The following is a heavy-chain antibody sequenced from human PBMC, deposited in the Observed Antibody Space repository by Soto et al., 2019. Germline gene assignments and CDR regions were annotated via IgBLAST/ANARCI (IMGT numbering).Heavy chain of an antibody. V-gene: IGHV1-3*03. CDR3: VRERVAVAGLLDY. CDR1: GYTFTSYA. Sequence: ASVKVSCKASGYTFTSYAMRWVRQAPGQRLEWMGWINAGNGNTKYSQKFQGRVTITRDTSASTAYMELSSLRVEDMAVYYCVRERVAVAGLLDYWGPGALVTVSS. D-gene: IGHD6-19*01. CDR2: INAGNGNT. J-gene: IGHJ4*02.